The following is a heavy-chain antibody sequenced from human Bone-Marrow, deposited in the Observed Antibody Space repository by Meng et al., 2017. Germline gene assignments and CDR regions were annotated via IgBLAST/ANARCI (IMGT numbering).Heavy chain of an antibody. CDR1: GGSISSIDW. D-gene: IGHD6-19*01. V-gene: IGHV4-4*02. CDR2: IYHGGDT. CDR3: ASWIYSCGWQ. J-gene: IGHJ4*02. Sequence: LQEAGPGLVKPSGTLSLTCGVSGGSISSIDWWSWVRQPPGKGLEWIGEIYHGGDTNYNPSLKSRVTIAIDKSKNQFSLKLSSVTAADTAVYYCASWIYSCGWQWGQGALVTASS.